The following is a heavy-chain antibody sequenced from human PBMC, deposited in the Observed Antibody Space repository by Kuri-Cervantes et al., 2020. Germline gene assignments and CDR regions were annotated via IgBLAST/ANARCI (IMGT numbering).Heavy chain of an antibody. CDR1: GFTFSSYA. CDR3: AKGGLAESGIHYYYMDV. CDR2: ISGSGGST. D-gene: IGHD3-10*01. Sequence: GGSLRLSCTASGFTFSSYAMSWVRQAPGKGLEWVSAISGSGGSTYYADSVKGRFTISRDNSKNTLFLQMNSLRAEDTAVYYRAKGGLAESGIHYYYMDVWGKGTTVTVSS. J-gene: IGHJ6*03. V-gene: IGHV3-23*01.